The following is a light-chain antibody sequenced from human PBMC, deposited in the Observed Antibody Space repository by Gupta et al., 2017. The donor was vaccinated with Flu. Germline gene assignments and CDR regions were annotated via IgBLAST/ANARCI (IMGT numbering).Light chain of an antibody. CDR3: QSYDSTKDVV. Sequence: FMLTQPHSVSESPGKTVNISCTRSRGSIARNYVQWYQQRPGSSPTTVIYEDNQRPSGVPDRFSGSIDSSSNSASLTISGLKPEDEADYYCQSYDSTKDVVFGGGTKLTVL. V-gene: IGLV6-57*01. CDR1: RGSIARNY. J-gene: IGLJ2*01. CDR2: EDN.